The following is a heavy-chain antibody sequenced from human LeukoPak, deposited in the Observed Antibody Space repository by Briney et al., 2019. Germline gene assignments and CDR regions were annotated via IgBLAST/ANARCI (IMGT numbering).Heavy chain of an antibody. D-gene: IGHD2-21*01. J-gene: IGHJ5*02. V-gene: IGHV4-59*08. CDR1: GASINAYY. CDR2: IYYSGST. Sequence: SETLSLTCTVSGASINAYYWSWIRQPPGKGLEWIGYIYYSGSTNYNPSLKSRVTMSVDTSSNHVSLKLSSVTAADTAVYYCARHALWGSNWFDPGGQGTLVTVS. CDR3: ARHALWGSNWFDP.